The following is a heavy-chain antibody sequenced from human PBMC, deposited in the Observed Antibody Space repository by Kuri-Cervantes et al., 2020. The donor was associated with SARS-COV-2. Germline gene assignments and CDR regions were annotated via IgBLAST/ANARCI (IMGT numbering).Heavy chain of an antibody. CDR3: ARDLHCSSTSCYSPWFDP. V-gene: IGHV3-30-3*01. D-gene: IGHD2-2*01. CDR2: ISYDGSNK. CDR1: GFTFGDHA. Sequence: GGSLRLSCSASGFTFGDHAMSWVRQAPGKGLEWVAVISYDGSNKYYADSVKGRFTISRDNSKNTLYLQMNSLRAEDTAVYYCARDLHCSSTSCYSPWFDPWGQGTLVTVSS. J-gene: IGHJ5*02.